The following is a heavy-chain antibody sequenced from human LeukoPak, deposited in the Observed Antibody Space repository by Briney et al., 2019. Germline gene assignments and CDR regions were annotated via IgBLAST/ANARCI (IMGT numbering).Heavy chain of an antibody. J-gene: IGHJ6*02. CDR1: GYTFTSYD. CDR2: MNPNSGNT. CDR3: ARGLKRGYYYYYGMDV. V-gene: IGHV1-8*01. Sequence: ASVKVSCKASGYTFTSYDINWVRQATGQGLEWMGWMNPNSGNTGYAQKFQGRVTMTRNTPISTAYMELSSLRSEDTAVYYCARGLKRGYYYYYGMDVWGQGTTVTVSS.